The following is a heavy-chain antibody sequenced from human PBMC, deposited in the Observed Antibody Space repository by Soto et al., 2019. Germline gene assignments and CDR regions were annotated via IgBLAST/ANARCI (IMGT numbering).Heavy chain of an antibody. J-gene: IGHJ6*03. D-gene: IGHD3-3*01. V-gene: IGHV1-8*01. CDR1: GYTFTSYD. CDR3: ARERQDYDFWSGYLKNYYYMDV. CDR2: MNPNSGNT. Sequence: ASVKVSCKASGYTFTSYDINWVRQATGQGLEWMGWMNPNSGNTGYAQKFQGRVTMTRNTSISTAYMELSSLRSEDTAVYCCARERQDYDFWSGYLKNYYYMDVWGKGTTVTVSS.